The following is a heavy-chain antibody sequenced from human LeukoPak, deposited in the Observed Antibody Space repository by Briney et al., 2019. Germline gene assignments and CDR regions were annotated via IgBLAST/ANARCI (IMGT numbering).Heavy chain of an antibody. D-gene: IGHD6-13*01. Sequence: TGGSLRLSCAASGFTFSSYAMHWVRQAPGKGLVWVSRINSDGSSTSYADSVKGRFTISRDNAKNTLYLQMNSLRAEDTAVYYCASSVYSSSWYWFDPWGQGTLVTVSS. CDR2: INSDGSST. CDR1: GFTFSSYA. V-gene: IGHV3-74*01. J-gene: IGHJ5*02. CDR3: ASSVYSSSWYWFDP.